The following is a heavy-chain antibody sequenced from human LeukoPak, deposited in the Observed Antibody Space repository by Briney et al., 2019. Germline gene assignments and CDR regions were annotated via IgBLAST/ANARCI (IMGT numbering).Heavy chain of an antibody. Sequence: GGSLRLSCTVSGFTVSSNSMSWVRQAPGKGLEWVSFIYSDNTHYSDSVKGRFTISRDNAKNSLYLQMNSLTAEDTAVYYCARLNGEATIFGYWGQGSLVTVSS. CDR2: IYSDNT. CDR1: GFTVSSNS. CDR3: ARLNGEATIFGY. V-gene: IGHV3-53*01. J-gene: IGHJ4*02. D-gene: IGHD5-12*01.